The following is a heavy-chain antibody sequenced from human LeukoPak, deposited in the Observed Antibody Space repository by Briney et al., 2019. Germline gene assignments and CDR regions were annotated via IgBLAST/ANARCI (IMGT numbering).Heavy chain of an antibody. CDR1: GYTFTSYA. J-gene: IGHJ4*02. CDR2: INTNTGNP. CDR3: ARLPDLIAVADPFDY. Sequence: ASVKVSCKASGYTFTSYAMNWVRQAPGQGLEWRGWINTNTGNPTYAQGFTGRFVFSLDTSVSTAYLQISSLKAEDTAVYYCARLPDLIAVADPFDYWGQGTLVTVSS. V-gene: IGHV7-4-1*02. D-gene: IGHD6-19*01.